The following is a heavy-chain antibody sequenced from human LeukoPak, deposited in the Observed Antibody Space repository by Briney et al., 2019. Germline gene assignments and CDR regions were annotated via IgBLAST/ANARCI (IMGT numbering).Heavy chain of an antibody. V-gene: IGHV3-53*01. Sequence: PGGSLRLSCAASGFTVSSNYMSWVRQAPGKGLEWVSVIYSCGSTYYADSVKGRFTISRDNSKNTLYLQMNSLRAEDTAMYYCAKHPLTSGWYWYWFDPWGQGTLVTVSS. CDR2: IYSCGST. CDR3: AKHPLTSGWYWYWFDP. CDR1: GFTVSSNY. J-gene: IGHJ5*02. D-gene: IGHD6-19*01.